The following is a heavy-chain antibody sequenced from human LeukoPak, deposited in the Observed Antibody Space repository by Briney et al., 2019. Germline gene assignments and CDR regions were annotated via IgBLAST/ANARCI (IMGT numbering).Heavy chain of an antibody. Sequence: GGSLRLSCAASGNYWMHWVRQAPGKGLVWVSHINSDGSWTSYADSVKGRFTISRDNSKNTLYLQMNSLRAEDTAVYYCARGYSSSWSFYYYYYGMDVWGQGTTVTVSS. D-gene: IGHD6-13*01. CDR2: INSDGSWT. CDR3: ARGYSSSWSFYYYYYGMDV. J-gene: IGHJ6*02. V-gene: IGHV3-74*01. CDR1: GNYW.